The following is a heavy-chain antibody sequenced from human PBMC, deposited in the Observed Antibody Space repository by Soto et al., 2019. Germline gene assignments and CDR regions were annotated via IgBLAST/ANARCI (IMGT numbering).Heavy chain of an antibody. CDR3: ARDGKGPFDI. J-gene: IGHJ3*02. CDR1: GFTFSSSW. V-gene: IGHV3-7*01. CDR2: IKYDGSER. D-gene: IGHD1-1*01. Sequence: EVQLVESGGGLGQPGGSLRLSCAASGFTFSSSWMNWVRQAPGKGLEWVANIKYDGSERNYVDSVKGRFTISRDNAKSLLFLQMNSLRAEYTAVYYCARDGKGPFDIWGQGTMVTVSS.